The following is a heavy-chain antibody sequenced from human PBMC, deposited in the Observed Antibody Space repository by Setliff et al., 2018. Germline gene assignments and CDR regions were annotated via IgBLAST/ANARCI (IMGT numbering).Heavy chain of an antibody. CDR2: IYYSGST. CDR3: ARHRRGSSWQDYYYYYYMDV. J-gene: IGHJ6*03. D-gene: IGHD6-13*01. Sequence: SETLSLTCTVSGGSISSYYWSWIRQPPGKGLEWIGYIYYSGSTNYNPSLKSRVTTSVDTSKNQFSLKLSSVTAADTAVYYCARHRRGSSWQDYYYYYYMDVWGKGTTVTVSS. CDR1: GGSISSYY. V-gene: IGHV4-59*08.